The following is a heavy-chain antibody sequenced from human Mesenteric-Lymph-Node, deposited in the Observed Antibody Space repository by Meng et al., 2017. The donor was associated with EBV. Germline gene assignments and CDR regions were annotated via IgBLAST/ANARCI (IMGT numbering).Heavy chain of an antibody. D-gene: IGHD2-2*01. CDR2: LSQSVTA. CDR3: ARGPPGCSSTSCYAGKKELAY. J-gene: IGHJ4*02. Sequence: QVQRQQWGARLLKPSETLSLTCDVYAGPFNAYNWGWLRQAPGKGLEWIGELSQSVTANYNPSLKSRVTISIDAPKNQFSLELNSVTAADTAVYYCARGPPGCSSTSCYAGKKELAYWGQGTLVTVSS. V-gene: IGHV4-34*01. CDR1: AGPFNAYN.